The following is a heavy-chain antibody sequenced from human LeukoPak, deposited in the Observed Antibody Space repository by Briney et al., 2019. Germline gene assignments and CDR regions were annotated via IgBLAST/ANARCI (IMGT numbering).Heavy chain of an antibody. D-gene: IGHD1-1*01. CDR3: NRGLEPSTGPDY. CDR1: GFTFSNAW. V-gene: IGHV3-49*04. Sequence: GGSLRLSCAASGFTFSNAWMSWVRQAPGKGLEWVGFIRRKASGGTPEHAASVKGRFTISRDDSKSLAYLQMNSLKTEDTTIYYCNRGLEPSTGPDYWGQGTLVTVSS. CDR2: IRRKASGGTP. J-gene: IGHJ4*02.